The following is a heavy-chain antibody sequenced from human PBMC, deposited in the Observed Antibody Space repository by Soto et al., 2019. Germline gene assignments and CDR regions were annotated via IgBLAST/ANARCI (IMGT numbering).Heavy chain of an antibody. J-gene: IGHJ3*02. CDR2: INSDGSST. CDR1: GFTFSSYW. Sequence: GGSLRLSCAASGFTFSSYWMHWVRQAPGKGLVWVSRINSDGSSTSYADSVKGRFTISRDYAKNTLYPQMNSLRAEDTAVYYCARGDFRSFGVVIIAAFDIWGQGTMVTVSS. V-gene: IGHV3-74*01. CDR3: ARGDFRSFGVVIIAAFDI. D-gene: IGHD3-3*01.